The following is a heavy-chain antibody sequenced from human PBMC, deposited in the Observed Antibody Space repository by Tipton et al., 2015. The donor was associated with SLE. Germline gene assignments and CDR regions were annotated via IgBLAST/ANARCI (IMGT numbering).Heavy chain of an antibody. V-gene: IGHV4-39*01. J-gene: IGHJ5*02. CDR1: GGSIIGYY. CDR2: IYYSGST. CDR3: ASSIYDLTNWFDP. Sequence: TLSLTCTVSGGSIIGYYWSWIRQPPGKGLEWIGSIYYSGSTYYNPSLKSRVTISVDTTKNQFSLKLTSVTAADTAAYYCASSIYDLTNWFDPWGQGTLVTVSS. D-gene: IGHD3-3*01.